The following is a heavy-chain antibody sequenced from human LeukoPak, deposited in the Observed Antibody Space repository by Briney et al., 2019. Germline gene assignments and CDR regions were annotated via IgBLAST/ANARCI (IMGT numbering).Heavy chain of an antibody. D-gene: IGHD1-26*01. CDR2: ISGSGGST. CDR1: GFTFSSYA. J-gene: IGHJ3*02. V-gene: IGHV3-23*01. Sequence: GGSLRLSCAASGFTFSSYAMSWVRQAPGKGLEWVSAISGSGGSTYYADSVKGRFTISRDNSKNTLYLQMNSLRAEDTAVYYCARKGGSGSYLDAFDIWGQGTMVTVSS. CDR3: ARKGGSGSYLDAFDI.